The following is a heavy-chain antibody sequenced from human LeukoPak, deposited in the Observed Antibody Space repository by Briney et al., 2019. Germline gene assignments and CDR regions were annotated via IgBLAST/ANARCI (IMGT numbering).Heavy chain of an antibody. Sequence: SETLSLTCAVYGGLFTDHYWSWIRQPPGKGLEWIGEFYHSGTTNYNPSLKSRVTTSVDASNNQFSLKLTSVTAADTAVYYCARGLGFDYWGQGTLVTVSS. CDR2: FYHSGTT. V-gene: IGHV4-34*01. CDR3: ARGLGFDY. CDR1: GGLFTDHY. J-gene: IGHJ4*02.